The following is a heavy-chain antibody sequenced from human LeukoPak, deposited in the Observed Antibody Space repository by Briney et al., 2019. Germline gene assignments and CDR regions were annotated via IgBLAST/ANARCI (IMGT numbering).Heavy chain of an antibody. D-gene: IGHD3-3*01. V-gene: IGHV3-7*01. J-gene: IGHJ4*02. CDR1: GFTFSSYW. CDR3: ARYRYDFWSGYPPPGYFDY. CDR2: IKQGGSEK. Sequence: GGSLRLSCAASGFTFSSYWMSWVRQAPGKGLEWVANIKQGGSEKYYVDSVKGRFTISRDNAKNSLYLQMNSLRAEDTAVYYCARYRYDFWSGYPPPGYFDYWGQGTLVTVSS.